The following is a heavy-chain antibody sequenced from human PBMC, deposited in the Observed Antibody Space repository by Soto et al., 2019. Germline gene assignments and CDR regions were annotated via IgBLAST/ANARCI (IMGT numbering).Heavy chain of an antibody. D-gene: IGHD3-10*01. CDR2: IATYNSNR. V-gene: IGHV1-18*01. J-gene: IGHJ5*02. CDR3: ARVVRGVVNWFVP. CDR1: GDTFTNFG. Sequence: HLVQSGPEVKKPGASITVSCKTSGDTFTNFGLSWVRQAPGQGLEWMGWIATYNSNRNYAQKFQGRLILTTATATSTAYMDLKNLGYDDTAVYYCARVVRGVVNWFVPWGQGTLVTVSS.